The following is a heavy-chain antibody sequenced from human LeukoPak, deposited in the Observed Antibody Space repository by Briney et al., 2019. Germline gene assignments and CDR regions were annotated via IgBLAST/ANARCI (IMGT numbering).Heavy chain of an antibody. J-gene: IGHJ5*02. Sequence: SEILSLTCAVYGGSFSGYYWSWIRQPPGKGLEWIGEINHSGSTNYNPSLKSRVTISVDTSKNQFSLKLSSVTAADTAVYYCARGTYYYDNSGSNWFDPWGQGTLVTVSS. V-gene: IGHV4-34*01. D-gene: IGHD3-22*01. CDR2: INHSGST. CDR3: ARGTYYYDNSGSNWFDP. CDR1: GGSFSGYY.